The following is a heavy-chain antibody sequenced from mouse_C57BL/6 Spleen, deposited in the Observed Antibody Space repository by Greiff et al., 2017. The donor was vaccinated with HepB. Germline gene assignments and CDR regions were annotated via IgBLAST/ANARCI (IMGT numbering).Heavy chain of an antibody. J-gene: IGHJ3*01. CDR1: GFTFSSYG. CDR2: ISSGGSYT. D-gene: IGHD2-5*01. CDR3: ARHGYSNYMFAY. V-gene: IGHV5-6*02. Sequence: EVMLVESGGDLVKPGGSLKLSCAASGFTFSSYGMSWVRQTPDKRLEWVATISSGGSYTYYPDSVKGRFTISRDNAKNTLYLQMSSLKSEDTAMYYCARHGYSNYMFAYWGQGTLVTVSA.